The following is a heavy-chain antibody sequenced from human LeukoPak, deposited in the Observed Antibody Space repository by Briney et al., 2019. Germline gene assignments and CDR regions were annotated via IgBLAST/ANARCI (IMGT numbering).Heavy chain of an antibody. CDR3: ASGMFDDYGDFERGDYFDS. J-gene: IGHJ4*02. V-gene: IGHV4-39*01. CDR2: IYYSEFT. Sequence: SETLSLTCTVSGGSIGSNNAYWARIRQPPGKGLEWIGSIYYSEFTHDNPSLKSRVSISVDTSTNQFSLKLDSVTAVDTAVYYCASGMFDDYGDFERGDYFDSWGQGTLVTVSS. CDR1: GGSIGSNNAY. D-gene: IGHD4-17*01.